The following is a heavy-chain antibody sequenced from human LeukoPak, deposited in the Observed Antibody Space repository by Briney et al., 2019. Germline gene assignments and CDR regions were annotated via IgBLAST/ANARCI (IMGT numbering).Heavy chain of an antibody. V-gene: IGHV4-4*07. J-gene: IGHJ4*02. Sequence: SETLSLTCTVSGGSISSYYWSWIRQPAGKGLEWIGRIYTSGSTNYNPSLKSRVTMSVDTSKNQFSLKLSSVTAADTAVYYCARSAAYSSSWTTPPFDYWGQGTLVTVSS. CDR3: ARSAAYSSSWTTPPFDY. D-gene: IGHD6-13*01. CDR1: GGSISSYY. CDR2: IYTSGST.